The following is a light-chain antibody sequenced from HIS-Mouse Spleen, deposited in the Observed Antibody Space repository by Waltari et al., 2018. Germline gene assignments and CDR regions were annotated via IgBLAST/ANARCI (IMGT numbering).Light chain of an antibody. Sequence: DIQMTQSPSSLSASVGDRDTITCRASQSISSYLNWYQQKPGKAPKLLIYAASSLQSGVPSRFSGSGSGTDFTLTISSLQPEDFATYYCQQSYSTHFGGGTKVEIK. CDR1: QSISSY. CDR3: QQSYSTH. V-gene: IGKV1-39*01. J-gene: IGKJ4*01. CDR2: AAS.